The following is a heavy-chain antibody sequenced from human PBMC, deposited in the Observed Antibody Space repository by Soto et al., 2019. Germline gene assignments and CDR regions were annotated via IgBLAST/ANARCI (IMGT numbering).Heavy chain of an antibody. V-gene: IGHV3-48*03. D-gene: IGHD3-22*01. CDR1: ELTFSSYE. CDR2: ISGSGGSI. CDR3: AKSISWIVVEFYFFDF. J-gene: IGHJ4*02. Sequence: GRTLRLSSAASELTFSSYEMNWVRQAPGKGLEWVSYISGSGGSIYYADSVKGRFTISRDNAKNSLYLQMNRLRAEDTAVYYCAKSISWIVVEFYFFDFRAQGTLVIGSS.